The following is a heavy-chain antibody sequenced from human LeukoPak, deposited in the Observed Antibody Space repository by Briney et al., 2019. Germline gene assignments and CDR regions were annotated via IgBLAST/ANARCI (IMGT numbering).Heavy chain of an antibody. V-gene: IGHV4-34*01. CDR2: INHSGST. CDR3: ARPVPSRLGWFDP. D-gene: IGHD1-1*01. Sequence: SETLSLTCDVYGGSFSGHYWSWIRQFPGKGLEWIGEINHSGSTNYNPSLKSRVTISVDTSKNQFSLKLTSVTAADTAVYYCARPVPSRLGWFDPWGQGTLVTVSS. J-gene: IGHJ5*02. CDR1: GGSFSGHY.